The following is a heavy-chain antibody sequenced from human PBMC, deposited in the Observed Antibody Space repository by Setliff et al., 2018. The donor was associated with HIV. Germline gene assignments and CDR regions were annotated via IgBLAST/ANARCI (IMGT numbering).Heavy chain of an antibody. CDR2: IYFTGSS. CDR1: GGSISTYY. D-gene: IGHD1-1*01. CDR3: ARWGETTGIKAFDL. V-gene: IGHV4-59*01. J-gene: IGHJ3*01. Sequence: SETLSLTCTVSGGSISTYYWSWIRQPPGKGLEWIGSIYFTGSSDNNPSLKSRVTLSVDTSKNQLSLNLSSVTAADTAVYYCARWGETTGIKAFDLWGQGTMVTVSS.